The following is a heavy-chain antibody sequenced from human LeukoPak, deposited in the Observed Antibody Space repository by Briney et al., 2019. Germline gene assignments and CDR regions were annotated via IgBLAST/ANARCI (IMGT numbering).Heavy chain of an antibody. J-gene: IGHJ3*02. Sequence: GGSQRLSCAASGLTFSSYSKNCVPQAARKGLEWVSSITSSSRYIYYADSVKGRFTISRDNAKNSLYLQMNSLRAEDTAVYCCARDMRGDSSSWDTDHGGFDIWGQGTMVTVSS. V-gene: IGHV3-21*01. CDR2: ITSSSRYI. D-gene: IGHD6-13*01. CDR1: GLTFSSYS. CDR3: ARDMRGDSSSWDTDHGGFDI.